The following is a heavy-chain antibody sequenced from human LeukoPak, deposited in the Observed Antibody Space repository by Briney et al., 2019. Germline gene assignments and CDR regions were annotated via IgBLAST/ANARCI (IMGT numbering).Heavy chain of an antibody. V-gene: IGHV3-30*04. J-gene: IGHJ4*02. D-gene: IGHD5-24*01. Sequence: GGSLRLSCAAYGFTFSNYAMHWVRQAPGKGLEWVAIVSHDGRNQYYAESVKGRFTISRDSSKNTVSLQMNSLRAGDSALYYCGRDPSARVTIDFWGQGSLVTVSS. CDR1: GFTFSNYA. CDR2: VSHDGRNQ. CDR3: GRDPSARVTIDF.